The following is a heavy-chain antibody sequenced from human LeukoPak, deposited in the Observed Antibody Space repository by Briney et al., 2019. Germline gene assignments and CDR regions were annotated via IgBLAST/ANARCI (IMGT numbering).Heavy chain of an antibody. Sequence: ASVKVSCKASGYSFSTYVINWVRQAPGQGLEWMGWISAYNGNTNYAPKFQGRVTMTTDTSTSTVHMELRSLRSDDTAVYYCAREGSVWGSYHYFEYWGQGSLVTVSS. CDR2: ISAYNGNT. V-gene: IGHV1-18*01. J-gene: IGHJ4*02. CDR3: AREGSVWGSYHYFEY. D-gene: IGHD3-16*02. CDR1: GYSFSTYV.